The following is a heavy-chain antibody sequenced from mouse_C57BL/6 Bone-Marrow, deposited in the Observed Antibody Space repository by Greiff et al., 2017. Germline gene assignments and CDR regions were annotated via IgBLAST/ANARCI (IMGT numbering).Heavy chain of an antibody. D-gene: IGHD6-5*01. J-gene: IGHJ4*01. V-gene: IGHV1-15*01. CDR2: IDPETGGT. Sequence: QVQLQQSGAELVRPGASVTLSCKASGYTFTDYEMHWVKQTPVHGLEWIGAIDPETGGTAYNQKFKGKVILTADKSSSTAYMELRSLTSEDSAVYYCTRFLFLAMDYWGQGTSVTVSS. CDR1: GYTFTDYE. CDR3: TRFLFLAMDY.